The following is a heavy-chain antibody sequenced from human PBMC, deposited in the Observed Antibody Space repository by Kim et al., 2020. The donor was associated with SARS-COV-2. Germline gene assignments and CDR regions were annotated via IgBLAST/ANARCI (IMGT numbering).Heavy chain of an antibody. J-gene: IGHJ6*02. CDR1: GYTFTSYD. Sequence: ASVKVSCKASGYTFTSYDINWVRQATGQGLEWMGWMNPNSGNTGYAQKFQGRVTMTRNTSISTAYMELSSLRSEDTAVYYCARARYCSSTSWWPYYYYGMDVWGQGTTVTVSS. CDR2: MNPNSGNT. D-gene: IGHD2-2*01. V-gene: IGHV1-8*01. CDR3: ARARYCSSTSWWPYYYYGMDV.